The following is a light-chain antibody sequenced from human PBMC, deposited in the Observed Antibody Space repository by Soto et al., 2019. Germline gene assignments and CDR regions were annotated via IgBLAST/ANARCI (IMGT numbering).Light chain of an antibody. J-gene: IGKJ1*01. CDR2: GAS. CDR1: QSVSNDF. V-gene: IGKV3-20*01. CDR3: QQYGSSPPRT. Sequence: EIVLTQPPGILSLSPGERATLSCRASQSVSNDFLAWCQQKPGQAPRLLIYGASTRATDVPDRFSGSGSGADFTLSISRLEPEDFAVYYCQQYGSSPPRTFGQGTKVDI.